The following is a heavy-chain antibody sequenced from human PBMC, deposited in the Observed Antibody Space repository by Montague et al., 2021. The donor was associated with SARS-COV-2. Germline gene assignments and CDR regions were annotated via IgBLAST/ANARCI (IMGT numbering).Heavy chain of an antibody. D-gene: IGHD6-19*01. CDR1: GGSTSSYY. CDR3: ARGSGWMGNAFDI. V-gene: IGHV4-59*01. J-gene: IGHJ3*02. CDR2: INYSGST. Sequence: SETLSLTCTVSGGSTSSYYWSWIRQPPGKGLEWIGYINYSGSTNYNPSLKSRVTISVDTSKNQFSLKLSSVTAADTAVYYCARGSGWMGNAFDIWGQGTMVTVSS.